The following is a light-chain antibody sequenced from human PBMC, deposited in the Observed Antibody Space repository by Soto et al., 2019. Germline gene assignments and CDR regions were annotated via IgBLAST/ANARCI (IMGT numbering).Light chain of an antibody. V-gene: IGLV2-11*01. CDR1: STDVGGYNY. J-gene: IGLJ1*01. CDR3: CSYAGRDTLYV. CDR2: DVS. Sequence: QSALTQPRSVSGSPGQSGTISCTGTSTDVGGYNYVSWYQQHPGKVPKLMLYDVSKRPSGVPDRFSGYKSGNTGSLTISEFQAEDEADYYCCSYAGRDTLYVFGSRTKVTVL.